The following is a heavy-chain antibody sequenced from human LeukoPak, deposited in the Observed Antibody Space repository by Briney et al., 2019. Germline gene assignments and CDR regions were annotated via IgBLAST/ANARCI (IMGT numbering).Heavy chain of an antibody. CDR2: INHSGST. CDR1: GFTFSSYE. J-gene: IGHJ5*02. D-gene: IGHD3-10*01. CDR3: ARVWSRQQYYYGSGSYSWFDP. V-gene: IGHV4-34*01. Sequence: GSLRLSCAASGFTFSSYEMNWVRQPPGKGLEWIGEINHSGSTNYNPSLKSRVTISVDTSKNQFSLKLSSVTAADTAVYYCARVWSRQQYYYGSGSYSWFDPWGQGTLVTVSS.